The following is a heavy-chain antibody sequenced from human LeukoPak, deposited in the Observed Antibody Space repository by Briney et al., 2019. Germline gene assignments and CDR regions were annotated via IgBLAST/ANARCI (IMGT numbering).Heavy chain of an antibody. CDR3: ARDLDHDFWSGYYKTYYYYYGMDV. D-gene: IGHD3-3*01. CDR1: GFTFSSYG. Sequence: GGSLRLSCAASGFTFSSYGMHWVRQAPGKGLEWVAVISYDGSNKYYADSVKGRFTISRDNSKNTLYLQMNSLRAEDTAVYYRARDLDHDFWSGYYKTYYYYYGMDVWGQGTTVTVSS. CDR2: ISYDGSNK. J-gene: IGHJ6*02. V-gene: IGHV3-30*03.